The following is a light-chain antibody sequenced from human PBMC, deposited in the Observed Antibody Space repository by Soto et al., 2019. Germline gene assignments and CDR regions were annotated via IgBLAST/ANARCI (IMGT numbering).Light chain of an antibody. Sequence: QSALTQPPSASGSPGQSVTISCTGTSSDVGGYNYVSWYQQHPGKAPKLMIYEVSKRPSGVPDRFSGSKSGNTASLTVSGLQAEDEADYYCSSYAGSNVVFGGGTKVTVI. V-gene: IGLV2-8*01. CDR2: EVS. CDR1: SSDVGGYNY. J-gene: IGLJ2*01. CDR3: SSYAGSNVV.